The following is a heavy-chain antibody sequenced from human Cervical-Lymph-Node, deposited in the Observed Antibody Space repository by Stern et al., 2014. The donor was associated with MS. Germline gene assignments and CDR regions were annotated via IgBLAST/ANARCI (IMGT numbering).Heavy chain of an antibody. CDR1: GGTFSNSA. CDR3: ARSAGYYSAMDV. J-gene: IGHJ6*02. D-gene: IGHD3-3*01. CDR2: IIPIFGTA. V-gene: IGHV1-69*01. Sequence: QLVQSGAEVKKPGSSVKVSCKTSGGTFSNSAFSWIRQPPGQGLEWMGGIIPIFGTATYAQRFQGRVTITAHESTNTAYMELSSLRSEDTAVYYCARSAGYYSAMDVWGQGTTVTVSS.